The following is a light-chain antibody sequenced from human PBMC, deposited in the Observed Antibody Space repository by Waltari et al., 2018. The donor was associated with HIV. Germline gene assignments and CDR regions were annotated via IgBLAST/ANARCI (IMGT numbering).Light chain of an antibody. CDR2: STN. J-gene: IGLJ2*01. CDR1: SSNIGSNS. Sequence: QSVLTQPPSASGTPGQRVTISCSGGSSNIGSNSVHWYQQLPGTAPRLLLYSTNPRPHRVPDRFSGSKSGTSASLAISGLQSEDEADYYCATWDDTLNGVIFGGGTKLTVL. CDR3: ATWDDTLNGVI. V-gene: IGLV1-44*01.